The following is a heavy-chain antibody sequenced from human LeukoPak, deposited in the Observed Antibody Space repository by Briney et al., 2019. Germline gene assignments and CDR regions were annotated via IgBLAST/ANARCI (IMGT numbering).Heavy chain of an antibody. V-gene: IGHV3-48*03. D-gene: IGHD3-10*02. CDR2: IGTSGGGL. CDR1: GFTFSNYE. CDR3: TRDAIVPGAFLDY. Sequence: PGGSLRLSCAASGFTFSNYEMNWVRQAPGKGLEWLSYIGTSGGGLQYADSVKGRFTISRDNAKNSLYLQMNSLRAEDTALYYCTRDAIVPGAFLDYWGQGILVTVSS. J-gene: IGHJ4*02.